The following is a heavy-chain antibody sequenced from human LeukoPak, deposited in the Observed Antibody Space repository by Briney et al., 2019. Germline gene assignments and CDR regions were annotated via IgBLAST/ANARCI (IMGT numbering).Heavy chain of an antibody. D-gene: IGHD3-22*01. CDR2: MSPKSANT. CDR3: ARVEITVDYYDSSGPPWGY. J-gene: IGHJ4*02. Sequence: ASVKVSCKASGYTFTSYDINWVRQASGQGLEWMEWMSPKSANTGYARQFQGRVTITRDTSISTAYMELSRLRSDDTAVYYCARVEITVDYYDSSGPPWGYWGQGTLVTVSS. CDR1: GYTFTSYD. V-gene: IGHV1-8*03.